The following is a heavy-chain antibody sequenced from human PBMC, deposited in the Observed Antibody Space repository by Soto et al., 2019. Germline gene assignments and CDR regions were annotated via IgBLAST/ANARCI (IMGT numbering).Heavy chain of an antibody. CDR3: ARRTVNIRTFYSGLKTHCFDY. Sequence: SETLSLTCAVSGDSMSSSDYYLGWIRLPPGKGLEWIGSIYYSGSTYYNPSLQSRVAISVDTSKNQFSLKLKSVTAADTAIYYCARRTVNIRTFYSGLKTHCFDYWGQGAPVTVSS. CDR1: GDSMSSSDYY. D-gene: IGHD6-19*01. V-gene: IGHV4-39*01. J-gene: IGHJ4*02. CDR2: IYYSGST.